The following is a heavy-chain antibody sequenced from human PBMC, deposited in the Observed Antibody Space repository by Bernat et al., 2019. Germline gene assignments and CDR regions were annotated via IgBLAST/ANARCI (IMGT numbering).Heavy chain of an antibody. J-gene: IGHJ4*02. CDR3: VRRPCGTFCSGPFDY. CDR1: GFMFSSYA. D-gene: IGHD3-3*01. V-gene: IGHV3-23*01. Sequence: EVQLLESGGGLVQPGGSLRLSCAASGFMFSSYAMTWVRQAPGKGLEWVSAISGSGGSTYYADSVKGRFTISRDNSKNTLYLQMNSLRAEDTAVYYCVRRPCGTFCSGPFDYWGQGTQVTVSS. CDR2: ISGSGGST.